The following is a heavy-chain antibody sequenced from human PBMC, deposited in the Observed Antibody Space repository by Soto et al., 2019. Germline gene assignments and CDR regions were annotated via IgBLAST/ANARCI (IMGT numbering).Heavy chain of an antibody. CDR3: ATRPAHYQPPFDY. D-gene: IGHD2-2*01. V-gene: IGHV3-23*01. CDR1: GFTFSSYA. CDR2: ISGSGGST. J-gene: IGHJ4*02. Sequence: EVQLLESGGGLVQPGGSLRLSCAASGFTFSSYAISWVRQAPGKGLEWVSAISGSGGSTYYADSVKGRFTISRDNSQDTRYLQMNSLRAEDTAVYYCATRPAHYQPPFDYWGQGTLVTVSS.